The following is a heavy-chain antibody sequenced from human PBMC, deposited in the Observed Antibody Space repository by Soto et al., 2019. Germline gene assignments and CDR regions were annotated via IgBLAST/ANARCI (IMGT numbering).Heavy chain of an antibody. CDR3: ARDPVGYCSGGSCYNDYYYGMDV. CDR2: IYYSGST. V-gene: IGHV4-61*01. D-gene: IGHD2-15*01. Sequence: QVQLQESGPGLVKPSETLSLTCTVSGGSVSSGSYYWSWIRQPPGKGLEWIGYIYYSGSTNYNPALKSRVTISVDTSKNQFSLKLSSVTAADTAVYYCARDPVGYCSGGSCYNDYYYGMDVWGQGTTVTVSS. CDR1: GGSVSSGSYY. J-gene: IGHJ6*02.